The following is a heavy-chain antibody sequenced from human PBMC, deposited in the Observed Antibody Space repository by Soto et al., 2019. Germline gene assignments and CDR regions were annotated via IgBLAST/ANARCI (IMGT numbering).Heavy chain of an antibody. D-gene: IGHD3-16*02. Sequence: ASVKVSCKASGYTFTSYDINWVRQATGQGLEWMGWINPNTGYTDYAQKFQDRVTMAGNTSITTAYMELSSLRSEDTAVYYCVRGRVMITFGVVIVIDYWG. J-gene: IGHJ4*01. CDR2: INPNTGYT. V-gene: IGHV1-8*01. CDR3: VRGRVMITFGVVIVIDY. CDR1: GYTFTSYD.